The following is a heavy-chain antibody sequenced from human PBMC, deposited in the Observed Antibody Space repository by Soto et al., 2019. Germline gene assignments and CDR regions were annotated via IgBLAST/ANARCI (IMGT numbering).Heavy chain of an antibody. J-gene: IGHJ4*02. CDR2: INHSGST. Sequence: SETLSLTCAVYGGSFSGYYWSWIRQPPGKGLEWIGEINHSGSTNYNPSLKSRVTISVDTSKNQFSLKLSSVTAADTAVYYCARHEHTRGYSGYEQYFDYWGQGTLVTVSS. CDR1: GGSFSGYY. D-gene: IGHD5-12*01. V-gene: IGHV4-34*01. CDR3: ARHEHTRGYSGYEQYFDY.